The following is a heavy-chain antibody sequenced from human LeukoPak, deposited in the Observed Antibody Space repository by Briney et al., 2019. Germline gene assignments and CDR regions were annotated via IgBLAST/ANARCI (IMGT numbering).Heavy chain of an antibody. CDR3: AKSSTVVTFWYFDL. J-gene: IGHJ2*01. CDR1: GFTFSNAW. V-gene: IGHV3-15*01. D-gene: IGHD4-23*01. Sequence: GGSLRLSCAASGFTFSNAWMSWVRQAPGKGLEWVGRIKSKTDGGTTDYAAPVKGRFTISRDNSKNTLYLQMNSLRAEDTAVYYCAKSSTVVTFWYFDLWGRGTLVTVSS. CDR2: IKSKTDGGTT.